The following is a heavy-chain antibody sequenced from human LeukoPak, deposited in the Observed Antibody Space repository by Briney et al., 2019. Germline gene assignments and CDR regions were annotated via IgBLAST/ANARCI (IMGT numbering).Heavy chain of an antibody. D-gene: IGHD6-6*01. Sequence: SETLSLTCTVSGGSISSYYWTWIRHPPGKGLGLEWIGYIYYSGGTNYNPSLKSRVTISIDTSKNQVSLKLSSVTAADTAVYYCARLWDSSSSLDYWGQGTLVTVSS. CDR2: IYYSGGT. V-gene: IGHV4-59*08. CDR3: ARLWDSSSSLDY. CDR1: GGSISSYY. J-gene: IGHJ4*02.